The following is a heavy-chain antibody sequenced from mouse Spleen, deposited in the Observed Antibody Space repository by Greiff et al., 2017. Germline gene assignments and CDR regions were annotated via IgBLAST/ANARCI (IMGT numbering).Heavy chain of an antibody. V-gene: IGHV2-6-2*01. J-gene: IGHJ4*01. D-gene: IGHD2-1*01. CDR2: IWSDGST. Sequence: QVQLKESGPDLVAPSQSLSITCTVSGFSLTSYGVHWVRQPPGKGLEWLVVIWSDGSTTYNSALKSRLSISKDNSKSQVFLKMNSLQTDDTAMYYCARHPVYGNYAMDYWGQGTSVTVSS. CDR3: ARHPVYGNYAMDY. CDR1: GFSLTSYG.